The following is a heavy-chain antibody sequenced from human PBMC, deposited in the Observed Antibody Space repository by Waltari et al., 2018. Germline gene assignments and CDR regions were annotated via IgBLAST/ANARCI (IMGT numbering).Heavy chain of an antibody. CDR2: MNPDIGNT. CDR3: ARTYYDFWTGSYWVHYFDD. V-gene: IGHV1-8*01. J-gene: IGHJ4*02. D-gene: IGHD3-3*01. CDR1: GYNFTNYD. Sequence: QVQLVQSGAEVKKPGAAVKVSCKASGYNFTNYDISWVRQAAGQGLEWMGWMNPDIGNTGYAQRIQGRVTMTRNTSISTAYMELSSLRSEDTAVYYCARTYYDFWTGSYWVHYFDDWGQGTLVTVSS.